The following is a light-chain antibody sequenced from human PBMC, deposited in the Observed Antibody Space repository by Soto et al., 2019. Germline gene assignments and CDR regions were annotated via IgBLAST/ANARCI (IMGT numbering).Light chain of an antibody. CDR2: GAS. V-gene: IGKV3-20*01. Sequence: EIVLTQSPGTLSLSPGERATLSCRASQGVSGSYLAWYQHKPGQSPRLLIYGASRRATGIPDRFSGSGSGTDFTLTISRLEPEDFAVYFCQQYDSSPRSLGGGTKVDIK. J-gene: IGKJ4*01. CDR3: QQYDSSPRS. CDR1: QGVSGSY.